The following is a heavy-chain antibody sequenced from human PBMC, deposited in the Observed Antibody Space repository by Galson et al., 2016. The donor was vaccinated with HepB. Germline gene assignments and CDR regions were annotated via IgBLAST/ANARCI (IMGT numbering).Heavy chain of an antibody. Sequence: LRLSCAASGFTFSSYSMNWVRQAPGKGLEWISYISSSTITIYYADSVKGRFTISRDNAKNSLYLHMNSMRDEDTAVYYCARALSCSSNSCHDYWGQGTLVTVSS. CDR3: ARALSCSSNSCHDY. D-gene: IGHD2-2*01. J-gene: IGHJ4*02. V-gene: IGHV3-48*02. CDR2: ISSSTITI. CDR1: GFTFSSYS.